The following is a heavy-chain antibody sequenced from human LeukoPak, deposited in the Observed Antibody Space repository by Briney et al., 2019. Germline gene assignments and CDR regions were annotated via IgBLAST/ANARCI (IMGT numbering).Heavy chain of an antibody. D-gene: IGHD5-24*01. CDR1: GGTFSSYA. V-gene: IGHV1-69*13. Sequence: SVKVSCKASGGTFSSYAISWVRQAPGQGLEWMGGIIPIFATANYAQKFQGRVTITADESTSTAYMELSSLRSEDTAVYYCARGGDGFPETKYYYYYYGMDVWGQGTTVTVSS. CDR2: IIPIFATA. CDR3: ARGGDGFPETKYYYYYYGMDV. J-gene: IGHJ6*02.